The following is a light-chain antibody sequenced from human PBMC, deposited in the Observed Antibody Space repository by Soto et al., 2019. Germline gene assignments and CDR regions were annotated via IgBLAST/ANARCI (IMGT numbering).Light chain of an antibody. J-gene: IGLJ1*01. CDR1: SSDVGGYNY. CDR2: EVS. Sequence: QSALTQPASVSESPGQSITISCTGTSSDVGGYNYVSWYLQHPGKAPKLMIYEVSNRPSGVSNRFSGFKSGNTASLIISGLQAEDEADYYCSSYTSTSTRRVFGTGTKLTVL. V-gene: IGLV2-14*01. CDR3: SSYTSTSTRRV.